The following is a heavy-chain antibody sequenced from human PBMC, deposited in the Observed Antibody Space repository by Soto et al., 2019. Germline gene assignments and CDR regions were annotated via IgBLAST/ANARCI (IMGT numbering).Heavy chain of an antibody. CDR2: IYHSGST. D-gene: IGHD2-21*01. CDR3: ARDRRVDVYGMDV. J-gene: IGHJ6*02. CDR1: GYSISSGYY. V-gene: IGHV4-38-2*02. Sequence: SETLSLTCAVSGYSISSGYYWGWIRQPPGKGLEWIGSIYHSGSTYYNPSLKSRVTISVDTSKNQFSLKLSSVTAADTAVYYCARDRRVDVYGMDVWGQGTTVT.